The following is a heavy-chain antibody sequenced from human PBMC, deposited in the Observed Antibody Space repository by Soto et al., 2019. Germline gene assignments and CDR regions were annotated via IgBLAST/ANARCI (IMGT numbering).Heavy chain of an antibody. J-gene: IGHJ5*02. CDR1: GYTFTGYY. Sequence: APVKVSCKASGYTFTGYYMHWVRQAPGQGLEWMGWINPNSGGTNYAQKFQGRVTMTRDTSISTAYMELSRLRSDDTAVYYCARAKGGNYYDSSGYPNWFDPWGQGTLVTVSS. CDR2: INPNSGGT. D-gene: IGHD3-22*01. CDR3: ARAKGGNYYDSSGYPNWFDP. V-gene: IGHV1-2*02.